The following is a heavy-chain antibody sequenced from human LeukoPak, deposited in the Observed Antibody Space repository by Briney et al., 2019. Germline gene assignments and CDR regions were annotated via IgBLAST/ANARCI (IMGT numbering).Heavy chain of an antibody. V-gene: IGHV1-2*02. CDR2: INPNSGGT. CDR1: GYTFTGYY. D-gene: IGHD6-19*01. Sequence: ASVKVSCKASGYTFTGYYMHWVRQAPGQGLEWMGWINPNSGGTNYAQKFQGRVTMTRDTSISTAYMELSRLRSDDTAVYYCARDSSGWWYYFDYWGKGTLVTVSS. J-gene: IGHJ4*02. CDR3: ARDSSGWWYYFDY.